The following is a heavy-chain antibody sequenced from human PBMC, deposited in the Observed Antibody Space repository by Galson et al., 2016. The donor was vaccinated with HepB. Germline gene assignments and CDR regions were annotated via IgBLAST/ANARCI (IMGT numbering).Heavy chain of an antibody. J-gene: IGHJ4*02. CDR1: GFTFNPYG. Sequence: SLRLSCAASGFTFNPYGIHWVRQAPGKGLEWVAVISYDGSNKLYADSVKGRFTVSRDNSKNTLYLQMSSLRPEDTAVYFCAKDRGTPGTTRGGDTPDYWGQGTLVIVSS. D-gene: IGHD1-1*01. CDR2: ISYDGSNK. CDR3: AKDRGTPGTTRGGDTPDY. V-gene: IGHV3-30*18.